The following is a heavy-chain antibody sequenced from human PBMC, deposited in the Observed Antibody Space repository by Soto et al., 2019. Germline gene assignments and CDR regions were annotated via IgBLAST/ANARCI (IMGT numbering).Heavy chain of an antibody. CDR3: TRHPDIVVVPAAIPAAWFDP. D-gene: IGHD2-2*02. V-gene: IGHV3-73*01. Sequence: GGSLRLSCAASGFTFSGSAMHWVRQASGKGLEWVGRIRSKANSYATAYAASVKGRFTISRDDSKNTAYLQMNSLKTEDTAVYYCTRHPDIVVVPAAIPAAWFDPWGQGT. CDR1: GFTFSGSA. J-gene: IGHJ5*02. CDR2: IRSKANSYAT.